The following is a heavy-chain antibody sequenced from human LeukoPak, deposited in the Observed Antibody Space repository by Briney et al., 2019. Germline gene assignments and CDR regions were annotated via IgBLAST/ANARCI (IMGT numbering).Heavy chain of an antibody. D-gene: IGHD5-12*01. CDR1: GDSISSSSSY. Sequence: SETLSLTCTVSGDSISSSSSYWGWIRQPPGEGLEWIGSIYYSGSTNYNPSLKSRVTISVDTSKNQFSLKLSSVTAADTAVYYCARVQVATIPHRYYYYYYYMDVWGKGTTVTVSS. V-gene: IGHV4-39*07. J-gene: IGHJ6*03. CDR2: IYYSGST. CDR3: ARVQVATIPHRYYYYYYYMDV.